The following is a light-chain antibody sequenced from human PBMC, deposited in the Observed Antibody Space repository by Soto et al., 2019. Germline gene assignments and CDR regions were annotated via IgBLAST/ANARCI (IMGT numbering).Light chain of an antibody. Sequence: EIVLTHSPATLSLSPGERATLSCRASQSVSSYLAWYQQKPGQAPRLLIYDASNRATGIPARFSGSGSGTDFTLTISSLEPEDFAVYYCQQRSKWPRTFGQGTKVDIK. CDR2: DAS. CDR1: QSVSSY. J-gene: IGKJ1*01. V-gene: IGKV3-11*01. CDR3: QQRSKWPRT.